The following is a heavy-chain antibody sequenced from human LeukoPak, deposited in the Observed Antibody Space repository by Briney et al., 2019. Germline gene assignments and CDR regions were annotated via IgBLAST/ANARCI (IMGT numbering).Heavy chain of an antibody. CDR3: ARVGYDILTAQRYFDL. Sequence: PSETLSLTCAVSGGSISGYYWTWIRQPAGKGLEWIGRIYTSGTTNYNPSLKSRVTISVDTSKNQFSLKLSSVTAADTAVYYCARVGYDILTAQRYFDLWGRGTLVTVPS. CDR2: IYTSGTT. J-gene: IGHJ2*01. CDR1: GGSISGYY. D-gene: IGHD3-9*01. V-gene: IGHV4-4*07.